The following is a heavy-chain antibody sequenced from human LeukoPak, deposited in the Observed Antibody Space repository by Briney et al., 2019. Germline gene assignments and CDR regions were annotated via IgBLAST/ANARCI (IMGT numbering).Heavy chain of an antibody. V-gene: IGHV3-33*08. J-gene: IGHJ2*01. CDR3: ARVGGTFFWYFDL. Sequence: AGGSLRLSCAASGFTFSSYAMHWVRQAPGKGLEWVAHIWFDGSKQYYAESVKGRFTISRDNSKNTVYLQLNSLRAEDTAVYYCARVGGTFFWYFDLWGRGTLVTVSS. CDR2: IWFDGSKQ. CDR1: GFTFSSYA.